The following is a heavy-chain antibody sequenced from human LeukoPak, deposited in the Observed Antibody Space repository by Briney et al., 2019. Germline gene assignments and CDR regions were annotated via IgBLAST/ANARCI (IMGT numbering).Heavy chain of an antibody. V-gene: IGHV4-39*07. J-gene: IGHJ6*03. CDR3: ARAGWFGELYYYYYYMDV. CDR1: GGSISSSSYY. CDR2: IYYSGST. Sequence: SETLSLTCTVSGGSISSSSYYWGWIRQPPGKGLEWIGSIYYSGSTYYNPSLKSRVTISVDTSKNQFSLKLSSVTAADTAVYYCARAGWFGELYYYYYYMDVWGKGTTVTVSS. D-gene: IGHD3-10*01.